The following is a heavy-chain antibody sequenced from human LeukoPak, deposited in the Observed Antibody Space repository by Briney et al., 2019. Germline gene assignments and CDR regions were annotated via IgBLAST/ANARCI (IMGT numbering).Heavy chain of an antibody. V-gene: IGHV3-7*01. CDR1: GFALSDYY. D-gene: IGHD3-22*01. Sequence: PGGSLRLSCAVSGFALSDYYMSWIRQAPGKGLVWVVNIKQDGSEKYYVDSVKGRFTISRDNAKNSLYLQMNSLRAEDTAVYYCARELYYDSSGYYDFDYWGQGTLVTVSS. J-gene: IGHJ4*02. CDR2: IKQDGSEK. CDR3: ARELYYDSSGYYDFDY.